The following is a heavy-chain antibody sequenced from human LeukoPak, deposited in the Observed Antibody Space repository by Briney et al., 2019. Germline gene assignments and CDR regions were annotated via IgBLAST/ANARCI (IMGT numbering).Heavy chain of an antibody. CDR2: IYYSGST. Sequence: SETLSLTCTVSGGSISSYYWSSIRQPPGKGLEWIGYIYYSGSTNYNPSLKSRVAISEDTSKNQFSLKLSSVTAADTAVYYCARAGFSSGFYYLDYWGQGTLVTVSS. V-gene: IGHV4-59*01. CDR3: ARAGFSSGFYYLDY. CDR1: GGSISSYY. J-gene: IGHJ4*02. D-gene: IGHD3-22*01.